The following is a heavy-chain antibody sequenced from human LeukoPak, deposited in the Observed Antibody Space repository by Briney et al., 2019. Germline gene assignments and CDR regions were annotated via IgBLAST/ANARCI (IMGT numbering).Heavy chain of an antibody. CDR1: GFTFSSYG. CDR2: IRYDGSNK. V-gene: IGHV3-30*02. J-gene: IGHJ4*02. CDR3: AKGRGDYSDY. Sequence: PGGSLRLSCAASGFTFSSYGMHWVRQAPGKGLEWVAFIRYDGSNKYYADSVKGRFTISRDNSKNTLYLQMNSLRVEDTAVYYCAKGRGDYSDYWGQGTLVTVSS.